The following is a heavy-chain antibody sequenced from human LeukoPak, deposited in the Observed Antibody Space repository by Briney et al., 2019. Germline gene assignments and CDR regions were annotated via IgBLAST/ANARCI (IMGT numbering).Heavy chain of an antibody. Sequence: ASVKVSCKASGYTFTGYYMHWVRQAPGQGLEWMGWINPNSGGTNYAQKFQGRVTMTRDTSISTAYMELRRLRSDDTAVYYCARDNDEGMAVGNSIRKAFDIWGQVAIVT. V-gene: IGHV1-2*02. J-gene: IGHJ3*02. CDR1: GYTFTGYY. CDR2: INPNSGGT. D-gene: IGHD6-19*01. CDR3: ARDNDEGMAVGNSIRKAFDI.